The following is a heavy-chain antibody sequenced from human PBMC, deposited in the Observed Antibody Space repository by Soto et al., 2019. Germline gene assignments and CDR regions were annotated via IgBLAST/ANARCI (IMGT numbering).Heavy chain of an antibody. J-gene: IGHJ4*02. CDR1: GFTFSSYA. D-gene: IGHD6-19*01. CDR2: ISYDGSNK. CDR3: ARDRIVRSGWSVFGH. V-gene: IGHV3-30-3*01. Sequence: GGSLRLSCAASGFTFSSYAMHWVRQAPGKGLEWVAVISYDGSNKYYADSVKGRFTISRDNSKNTLYLQMNSLRAEDTAVYYCARDRIVRSGWSVFGHWGQGTLVTVSS.